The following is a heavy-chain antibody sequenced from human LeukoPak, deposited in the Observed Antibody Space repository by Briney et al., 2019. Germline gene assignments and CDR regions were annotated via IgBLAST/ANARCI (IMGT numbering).Heavy chain of an antibody. CDR3: ARASHDYVWGSYPNDAFDI. D-gene: IGHD3-16*02. CDR2: IYTSGST. CDR1: GGSISSYY. J-gene: IGHJ3*02. Sequence: SETLSLTCTVSGGSISSYYWSWIRQPAGKGLEWLGRIYTSGSTNYNPSLKSRVTMSVDTSKNQFSLKLSSVTAADTAVYYCARASHDYVWGSYPNDAFDIWGQGTMVTVSS. V-gene: IGHV4-4*07.